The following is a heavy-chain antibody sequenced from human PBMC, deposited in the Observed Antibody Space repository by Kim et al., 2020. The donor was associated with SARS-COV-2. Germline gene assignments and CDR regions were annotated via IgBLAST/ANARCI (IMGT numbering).Heavy chain of an antibody. V-gene: IGHV3-7*01. CDR3: ARDRYCSSTSCYIFFTSYYYGMDV. D-gene: IGHD2-2*02. Sequence: GGSLRLSCAASGFTFSSYWMSWVRQAPGKGLEWVANIKQDGSEKYYVDSVKGRFTISRDNAKNSLYLQMNSLRAEDTAVYYCARDRYCSSTSCYIFFTSYYYGMDVWGQGTTVTVSS. CDR2: IKQDGSEK. J-gene: IGHJ6*02. CDR1: GFTFSSYW.